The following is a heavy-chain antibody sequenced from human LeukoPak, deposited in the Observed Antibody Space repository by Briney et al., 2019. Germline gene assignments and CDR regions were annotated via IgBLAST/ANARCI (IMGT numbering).Heavy chain of an antibody. Sequence: GASVKVSCKVSGYTLTELSMHWVRQAPGKGLEWMGGFDPEDGETIYAQKFQGRVTMTEDTSTDTAYMELSSLRSEDTAVYYCATGHRVVTNFDYWGQGTLDTVSS. V-gene: IGHV1-24*01. CDR2: FDPEDGET. CDR3: ATGHRVVTNFDY. J-gene: IGHJ4*02. CDR1: GYTLTELS. D-gene: IGHD3-22*01.